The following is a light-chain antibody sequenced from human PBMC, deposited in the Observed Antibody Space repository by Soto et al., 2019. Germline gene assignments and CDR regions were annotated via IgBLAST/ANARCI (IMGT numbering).Light chain of an antibody. CDR1: SSNIGGNS. V-gene: IGLV1-51*01. CDR2: DDN. J-gene: IGLJ1*01. CDR3: GSWDSSLGAYV. Sequence: QSVLTQPPSVSAAPGQKVTTSCSGSSSNIGGNSVSWYQQLPGTAPKLLIYDDNKRPSGIPDRFSGSKSGTSATLGITGFQTGDEADYYCGSWDSSLGAYVFGTGTKVTVL.